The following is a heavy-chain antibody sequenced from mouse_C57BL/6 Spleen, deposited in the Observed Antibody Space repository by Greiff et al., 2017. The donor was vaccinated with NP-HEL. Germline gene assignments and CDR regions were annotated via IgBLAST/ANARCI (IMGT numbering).Heavy chain of an antibody. Sequence: QVQLQQSGPELVKPGASVKISCKASGYAFSSSWMNWVKQRPGKGLEWIGRIYPGDGDTNYNGKFKGKATLTADKSSSTAYMQLSSLTSEDSAVYFCARWGTAQALKGYYFDYWGQGTTLTVSS. V-gene: IGHV1-82*01. CDR1: GYAFSSSW. CDR3: ARWGTAQALKGYYFDY. J-gene: IGHJ2*01. D-gene: IGHD3-2*02. CDR2: IYPGDGDT.